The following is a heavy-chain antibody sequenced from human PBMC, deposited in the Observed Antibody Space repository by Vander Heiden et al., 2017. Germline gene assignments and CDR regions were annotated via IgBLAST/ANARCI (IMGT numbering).Heavy chain of an antibody. V-gene: IGHV3-33*01. CDR1: GFHFRSYG. D-gene: IGHD3-10*01. J-gene: IGHJ4*02. CDR2: IWYDGSNE. CDR3: ARVRSGSSVGFDY. Sequence: QVQLVESGGGEVQPGRSLRLSCVVSGFHFRSYGMHWVRQTPGKGLEWVAVIWYDGSNEYYRDSVKGRFTISRDNSKNTLYLQMNSLRAEDTAVYYCARVRSGSSVGFDYWGQGTLVTVSS.